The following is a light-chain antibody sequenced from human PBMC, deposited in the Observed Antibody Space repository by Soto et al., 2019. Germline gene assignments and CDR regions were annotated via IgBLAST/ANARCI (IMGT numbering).Light chain of an antibody. CDR2: KAS. CDR1: ETISSW. Sequence: DIPMTQXPSTVSVSVGDRFTITCRASETISSWLAWYQQKPGKAPKLMIYKASTLKSGFPSRFSGSGSGTEFTITISSLQPDDFATYYCQHYNSYSEAFGQATKVDIK. CDR3: QHYNSYSEA. J-gene: IGKJ1*01. V-gene: IGKV1-5*03.